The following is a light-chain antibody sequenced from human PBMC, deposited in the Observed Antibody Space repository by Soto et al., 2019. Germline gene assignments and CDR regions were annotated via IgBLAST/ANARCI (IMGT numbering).Light chain of an antibody. CDR2: LNSDGRH. Sequence: QPVLTQSPSASASLGASVKLTCTLSSGHSSYAIAWHQQQPETGPRYLMKLNSDGRHSKGDGIPDRCSGSSSGAERYRTISRLQSEDEADYYCQTWGTGIWVFGGGTKVTVL. CDR1: SGHSSYA. V-gene: IGLV4-69*01. J-gene: IGLJ3*02. CDR3: QTWGTGIWV.